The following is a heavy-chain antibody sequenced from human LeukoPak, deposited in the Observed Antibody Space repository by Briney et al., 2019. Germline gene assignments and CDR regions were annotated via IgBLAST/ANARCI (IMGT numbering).Heavy chain of an antibody. J-gene: IGHJ4*02. CDR3: ARHRGENPPLN. Sequence: SETLSLTCTVSGVSISSSSYYWGWIRQPPGKGLEWIGSIYYSGSTYYNPSLKSRVTISVDTSKNQFSLKLSSVTAADTAVYYCARHRGENPPLNWGQGTLVTVSS. V-gene: IGHV4-39*01. CDR1: GVSISSSSYY. CDR2: IYYSGST. D-gene: IGHD3-10*01.